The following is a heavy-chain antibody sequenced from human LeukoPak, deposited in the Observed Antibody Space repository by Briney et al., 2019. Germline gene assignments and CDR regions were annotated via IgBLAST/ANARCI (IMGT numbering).Heavy chain of an antibody. CDR3: ASSISSSWYVGKYYFDY. CDR2: INWNGGST. J-gene: IGHJ4*02. D-gene: IGHD6-13*01. CDR1: GFTFDDYG. V-gene: IGHV3-20*04. Sequence: GGSLRLSCAASGFTFDDYGMSWVRQAPGKGLEWVSGINWNGGSTGYADSVKGRFTISRDNAKNSLYLQMNSLRAEDTAVYYCASSISSSWYVGKYYFDYWGQGTLVTVSS.